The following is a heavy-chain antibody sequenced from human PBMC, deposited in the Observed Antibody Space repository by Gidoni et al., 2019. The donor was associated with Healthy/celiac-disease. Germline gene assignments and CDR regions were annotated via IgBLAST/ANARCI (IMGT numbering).Heavy chain of an antibody. CDR1: GFTFSSYG. D-gene: IGHD3-10*01. V-gene: IGHV3-7*01. CDR3: ARDFGFGDCYDY. Sequence: EVQLVESGGGLVQPGGSLRLSCAASGFTFSSYGMSWVRQAPGKGLEWVANIKQDGSEKYYVDSVKVRFTISRDNAKNSLYLQMNSLRAEDTSVYYCARDFGFGDCYDYWGQGTLVTVSS. J-gene: IGHJ4*02. CDR2: IKQDGSEK.